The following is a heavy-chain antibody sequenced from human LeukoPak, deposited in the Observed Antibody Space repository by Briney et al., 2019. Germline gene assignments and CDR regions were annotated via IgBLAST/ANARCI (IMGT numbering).Heavy chain of an antibody. V-gene: IGHV1-2*02. Sequence: ASEKVSCKASGYTFTGYYMHWVRQAPGQGVEWMGWINPNSGGTNYAQKFQGRVTMTRDTSISTAYMELSRLRSNDTAVYYCARGRYPISDAFDIWGQGTMVTVSS. J-gene: IGHJ3*02. D-gene: IGHD1-20*01. CDR1: GYTFTGYY. CDR2: INPNSGGT. CDR3: ARGRYPISDAFDI.